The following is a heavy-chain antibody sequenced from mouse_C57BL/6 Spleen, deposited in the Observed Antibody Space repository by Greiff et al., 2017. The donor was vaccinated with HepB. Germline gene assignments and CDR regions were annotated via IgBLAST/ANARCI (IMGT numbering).Heavy chain of an antibody. CDR2: ISDGGSYT. CDR3: ARGDTTGDY. D-gene: IGHD1-1*01. Sequence: EVMLVDSGGGLVKPGGSLKLSCAASVFTFSSYAMSWVRQTPEKRLEWVATISDGGSYTYYPDNVKGRFTISRDNAKNNLYLQMSHLKSEDTAMYYCARGDTTGDYWGQGTTLTVSS. J-gene: IGHJ2*01. CDR1: VFTFSSYA. V-gene: IGHV5-4*03.